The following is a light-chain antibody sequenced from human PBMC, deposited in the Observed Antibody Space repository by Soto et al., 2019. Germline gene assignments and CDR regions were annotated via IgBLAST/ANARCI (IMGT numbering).Light chain of an antibody. J-gene: IGKJ2*01. Sequence: DIQMTQSPSTLSASVGDEVTITCRASQNISVWLAWYQQRPGKAPKFLIYDASSLETGVPSRFSGSGSGTEFTLTIRSLQPDDFATYYCQQYDSSSPTFGQGTKLEIK. V-gene: IGKV1-5*01. CDR2: DAS. CDR1: QNISVW. CDR3: QQYDSSSPT.